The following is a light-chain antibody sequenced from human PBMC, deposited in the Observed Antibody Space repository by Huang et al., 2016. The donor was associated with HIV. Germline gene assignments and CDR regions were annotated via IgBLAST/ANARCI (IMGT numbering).Light chain of an antibody. V-gene: IGKV2-28*01. CDR1: QSLLHSNGYNY. CDR2: LGS. CDR3: MQALQTPST. J-gene: IGKJ3*01. Sequence: DIVMTQSPLSLPVTPGEPASISCRSSQSLLHSNGYNYLDWYLQKPGQSPQLLIYLGSNRASGIPDRFSGIGSGTDFTLKISRVEAEDVGVYYCMQALQTPSTFGPGTKVDIK.